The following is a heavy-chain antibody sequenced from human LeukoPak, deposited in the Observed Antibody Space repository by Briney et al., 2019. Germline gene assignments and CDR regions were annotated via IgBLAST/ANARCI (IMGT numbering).Heavy chain of an antibody. Sequence: ASVKVSCKASGYTFTSYGISWVRQAPGQGLEWMGWISAYNGNTNHAQKFQGTVTMTTDTSTSTAYLELTSLRSDDTAVYYCARDTSSDLNTPSSLFDYWGQGALVTVSS. J-gene: IGHJ4*02. D-gene: IGHD1/OR15-1a*01. CDR1: GYTFTSYG. CDR2: ISAYNGNT. CDR3: ARDTSSDLNTPSSLFDY. V-gene: IGHV1-18*01.